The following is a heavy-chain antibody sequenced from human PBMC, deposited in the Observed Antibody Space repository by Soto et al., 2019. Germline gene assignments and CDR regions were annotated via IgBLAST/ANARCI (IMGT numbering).Heavy chain of an antibody. CDR1: GGSFSGYY. CDR2: INHSGST. J-gene: IGHJ5*02. Sequence: QVQLQQWGAGLLKPSETLSLTCAVYGGSFSGYYWSWIRQPPGKGLEWIGEINHSGSTNYNPSLKSRVTIAVDTSKNQFSLKLSSVTAADTAVYYCARGGSSSWSRGWFDPCGQGTLVTVSS. V-gene: IGHV4-34*01. D-gene: IGHD6-13*01. CDR3: ARGGSSSWSRGWFDP.